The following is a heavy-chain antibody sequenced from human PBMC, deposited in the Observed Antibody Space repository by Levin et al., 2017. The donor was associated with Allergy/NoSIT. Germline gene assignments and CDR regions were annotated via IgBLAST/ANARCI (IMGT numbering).Heavy chain of an antibody. CDR3: ARGGESGRRNYYDSSGYYPPDAFDI. J-gene: IGHJ3*02. CDR2: INPNSGGT. V-gene: IGHV1-2*04. D-gene: IGHD3-22*01. Sequence: GESLKISCKASGYTFTGYYMHWVRQAPGQGLEWMGWINPNSGGTNYAQKFQGWVTMTRDTSISTAYMELSRLRSDDTAVYYCARGGESGRRNYYDSSGYYPPDAFDIWGQGTMVTVSS. CDR1: GYTFTGYY.